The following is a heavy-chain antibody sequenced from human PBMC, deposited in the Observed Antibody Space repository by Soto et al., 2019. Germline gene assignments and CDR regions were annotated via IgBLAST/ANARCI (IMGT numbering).Heavy chain of an antibody. Sequence: QITVKESGPKLVKPSQTLTLTCAFSGFSLSTSGVGVGWVRQPPGKAPEWLALIYWDDDKRYRPSLKSRLSITNDTSKDQVVFTMTNMDPVDTATYYCGHQDWNNNNYYFDRWGRGTLVTVSS. J-gene: IGHJ2*01. CDR1: GFSLSTSGVG. D-gene: IGHD4-4*01. CDR3: GHQDWNNNNYYFDR. V-gene: IGHV2-5*02. CDR2: IYWDDDK.